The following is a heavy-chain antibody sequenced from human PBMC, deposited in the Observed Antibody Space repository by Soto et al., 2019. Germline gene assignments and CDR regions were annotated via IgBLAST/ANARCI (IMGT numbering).Heavy chain of an antibody. V-gene: IGHV1-8*01. CDR1: GYTFTSYD. CDR3: ARGGWSGYYHEDAFDI. D-gene: IGHD3-3*01. Sequence: QVQLVQSGAEVKKPGASVKVSCKASGYTFTSYDINWVRQATGQGLEWMGWMNPNSGNTGYAQKFQGRVTMTRNTSLSTAYMELSSLRSEDTAVYYCARGGWSGYYHEDAFDIWGQGTMVTVSS. CDR2: MNPNSGNT. J-gene: IGHJ3*02.